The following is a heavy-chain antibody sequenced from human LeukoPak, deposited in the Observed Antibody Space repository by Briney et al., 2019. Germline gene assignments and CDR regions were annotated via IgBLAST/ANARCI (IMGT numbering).Heavy chain of an antibody. J-gene: IGHJ6*03. CDR2: INWNGGST. V-gene: IGHV3-20*04. Sequence: PGGSLRLSCAASGFTFDDYGMSWVRQAPGKGLEWVSGINWNGGSTDYVDSVKGRFTISRDNAKNALYLQMNSLRAEDTALYYCAREVSLSYNYYMDVWGKGTTVTVSS. D-gene: IGHD4/OR15-4a*01. CDR1: GFTFDDYG. CDR3: AREVSLSYNYYMDV.